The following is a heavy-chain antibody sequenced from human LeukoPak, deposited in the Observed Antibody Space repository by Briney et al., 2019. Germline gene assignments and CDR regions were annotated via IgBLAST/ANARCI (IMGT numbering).Heavy chain of an antibody. V-gene: IGHV3-21*01. CDR2: ISSSSDYI. CDR1: RFTFSDYS. CDR3: ARSRSVSNYKGMDV. J-gene: IGHJ6*02. D-gene: IGHD5/OR15-5a*01. Sequence: GRSLRLSCPASRFTFSDYSMSWVTQAPGKGLECGSSISSSSDYIYYADSVKGRFTISRDNARNSLYLQMNSLRAEDTAVYYCARSRSVSNYKGMDVWGQGTTVTVSS.